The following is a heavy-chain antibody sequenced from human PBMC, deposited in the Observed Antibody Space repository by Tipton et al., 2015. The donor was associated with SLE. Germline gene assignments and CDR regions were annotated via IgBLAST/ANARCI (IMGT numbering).Heavy chain of an antibody. CDR3: ARGVKYCSSTSCYQGDFWYFDL. J-gene: IGHJ2*01. Sequence: TLSLTCAVYGGSFSGYYWSWIRQPPGKGLEWIGEINHSGSTNYNPSLKSRVTISVDTSKNQFSLKLSSVTAADTAVYYCARGVKYCSSTSCYQGDFWYFDLWGRGTLVTVSS. CDR1: GGSFSGYY. CDR2: INHSGST. V-gene: IGHV4-34*01. D-gene: IGHD2-2*01.